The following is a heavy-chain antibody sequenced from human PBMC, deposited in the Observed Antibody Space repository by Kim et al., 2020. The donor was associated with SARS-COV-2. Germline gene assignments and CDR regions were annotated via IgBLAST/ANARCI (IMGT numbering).Heavy chain of an antibody. CDR1: GFTFSSYG. CDR2: IWYDGSNK. CDR3: ARASGGDYDFWSGYSRLLGYYGMDV. J-gene: IGHJ6*02. D-gene: IGHD3-3*01. V-gene: IGHV3-33*01. Sequence: GGSLRLSCAASGFTFSSYGMHWVRQAPGKGLEWVAVIWYDGSNKYYADSVKGRFTISRDNSKNTLYLQMNSLRAEDTAVYYCARASGGDYDFWSGYSRLLGYYGMDVWGQGTTVTVSS.